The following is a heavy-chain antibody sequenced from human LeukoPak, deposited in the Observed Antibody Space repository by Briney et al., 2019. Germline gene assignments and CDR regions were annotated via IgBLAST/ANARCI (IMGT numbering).Heavy chain of an antibody. V-gene: IGHV1-8*02. D-gene: IGHD2-2*01. CDR1: GGTFSSYA. Sequence: ASVKVSCKASGGTFSSYAINWVRQATGQGLEWMGWMNPNSGNTDYAQKFQGRVTMTRNTSISTAYLELSSLRSEDTAVYYCVRASWCLGGPSCSKRYFDLWGRGTLVTVSS. J-gene: IGHJ2*01. CDR2: MNPNSGNT. CDR3: VRASWCLGGPSCSKRYFDL.